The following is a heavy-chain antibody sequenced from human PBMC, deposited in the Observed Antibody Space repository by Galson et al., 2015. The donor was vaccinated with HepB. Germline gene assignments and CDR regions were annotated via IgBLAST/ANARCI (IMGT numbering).Heavy chain of an antibody. Sequence: SVKVSCKASDYTFSNYGITWVRQAPGQGLEWMGWISGHNGKTNYAQNLRGRVTMTTDPSTSTAYMELRSLRSDDTAVYYCARELGYGGYDATHYYMDVWGKGTTVTVSS. CDR2: ISGHNGKT. J-gene: IGHJ6*03. CDR3: ARELGYGGYDATHYYMDV. V-gene: IGHV1-18*01. CDR1: DYTFSNYG. D-gene: IGHD5-12*01.